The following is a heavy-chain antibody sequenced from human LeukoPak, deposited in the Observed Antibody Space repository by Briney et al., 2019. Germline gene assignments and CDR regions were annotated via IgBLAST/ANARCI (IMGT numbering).Heavy chain of an antibody. D-gene: IGHD5-18*01. V-gene: IGHV3-21*01. CDR3: ARVREDTARYPLIDY. CDR1: GFTFSSYS. J-gene: IGHJ4*02. Sequence: GGSLRLSCAASGFTFSSYSMNLVRQAPGKGLEWVSSTSSSSSYIYYADSVKGRFTISRDNAKNSLYLQMNSLRAEDTAVYYCARVREDTARYPLIDYWGQGTLVTVSS. CDR2: TSSSSSYI.